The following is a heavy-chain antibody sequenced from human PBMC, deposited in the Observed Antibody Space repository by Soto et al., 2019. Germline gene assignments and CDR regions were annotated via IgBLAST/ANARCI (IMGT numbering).Heavy chain of an antibody. D-gene: IGHD3-16*01. J-gene: IGHJ4*02. CDR2: IFYSGPT. CDR3: ARDGVLLTFGGASEEWGIDS. V-gene: IGHV4-31*03. CDR1: GDSITSGVHY. Sequence: SETLSLTCTVSGDSITSGVHYWSWIRQLPGKGLEWIGYIFYSGPTYYNPSLKSRVTISVDTSKNQFSLKLNSVTAADTAVYYCARDGVLLTFGGASEEWGIDSWGQGTLVTVSS.